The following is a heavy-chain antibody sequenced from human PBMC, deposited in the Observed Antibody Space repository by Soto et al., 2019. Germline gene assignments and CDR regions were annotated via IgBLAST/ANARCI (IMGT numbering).Heavy chain of an antibody. J-gene: IGHJ5*02. CDR2: IYHSGST. CDR1: GYSISSGYY. D-gene: IGHD2-2*02. CDR3: ASNQLLYGGWFDP. Sequence: PSETLSLTCAVSGYSISSGYYWGWIRQPPGKGLEWIGSIYHSGSTYYNPSPKSRVTISVDTSKNQFSLKLSSVTVADTAVYYRASNQLLYGGWFDPWGQGTLVTVSS. V-gene: IGHV4-38-2*01.